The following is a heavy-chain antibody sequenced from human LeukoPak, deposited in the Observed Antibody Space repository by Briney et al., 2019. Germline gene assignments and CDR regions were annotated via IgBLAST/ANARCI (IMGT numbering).Heavy chain of an antibody. D-gene: IGHD6-13*01. CDR1: GGSISRYY. Sequence: SETLSLTCTVSGGSISRYYWSWIRQPPGKELEWIGYIYSSGTSNYNPSLKSRVTISVDTSKNQFSLNLNSVTATDTAVYYCARGGPKGVSLFDYWGQGTLVTVSS. J-gene: IGHJ4*02. CDR2: IYSSGTS. CDR3: ARGGPKGVSLFDY. V-gene: IGHV4-59*08.